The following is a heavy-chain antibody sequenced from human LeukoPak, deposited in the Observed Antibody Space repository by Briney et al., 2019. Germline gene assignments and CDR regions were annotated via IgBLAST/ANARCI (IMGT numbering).Heavy chain of an antibody. CDR2: IYYSGRT. CDR3: ARGVTMIVVVIHDWYFDL. D-gene: IGHD3-22*01. Sequence: SGTLSLTCTVSGGSISSSSYYWGWIRQPPGKGLEWIGSIYYSGRTHYNPSLKSRVTISVDTSKNQFSLKLSSVTAADTAVYYCARGVTMIVVVIHDWYFDLWGRGTLVTVSS. CDR1: GGSISSSSYY. V-gene: IGHV4-39*01. J-gene: IGHJ2*01.